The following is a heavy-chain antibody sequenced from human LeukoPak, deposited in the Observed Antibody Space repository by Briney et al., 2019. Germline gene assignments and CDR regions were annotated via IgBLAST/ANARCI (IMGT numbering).Heavy chain of an antibody. D-gene: IGHD6-6*01. CDR2: IFYGGST. J-gene: IGHJ4*02. V-gene: IGHV4-39*07. Sequence: SETLSLTCTVSGGSITTSSYSWGWIRQPPGKGLEWIGNIFYGGSTNYNPSLKSRVTISVDTSKNQFSLKLSSVTAADTAVYYCARGLRQLVRSWHYWGQGTLVTVSS. CDR1: GGSITTSSYS. CDR3: ARGLRQLVRSWHY.